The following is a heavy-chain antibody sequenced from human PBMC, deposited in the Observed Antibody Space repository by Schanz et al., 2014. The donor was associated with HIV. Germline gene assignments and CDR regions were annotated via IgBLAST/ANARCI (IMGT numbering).Heavy chain of an antibody. CDR3: AREGTAARQFYYYGMDV. D-gene: IGHD6-6*01. J-gene: IGHJ6*02. Sequence: QVQLVQSGAEVQKPGASVNVSCTASGYTFTGFHIHWVRQAPGQGLVWMGWINPNSGDTDYAQKFQGRVTMTRDTSISTAYMELSRLRSDDTAVYYCAREGTAARQFYYYGMDVWGQGTTVTVSS. CDR2: INPNSGDT. V-gene: IGHV1-2*02. CDR1: GYTFTGFH.